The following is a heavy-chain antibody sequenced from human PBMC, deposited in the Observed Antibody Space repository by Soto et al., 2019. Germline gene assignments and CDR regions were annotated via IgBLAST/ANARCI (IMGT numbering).Heavy chain of an antibody. J-gene: IGHJ3*02. CDR3: ARVPPMITFGGVIVDAFDI. V-gene: IGHV5-51*01. D-gene: IGHD3-16*02. CDR1: GYSFTSYW. CDR2: IYPGDSDT. Sequence: PGESLKISCKGSGYSFTSYWIGWVRQMPGKGLEWRGIIYPGDSDTRYSPSFQGQFTISADKSISTAYLQWSSLKASDTAMYYCARVPPMITFGGVIVDAFDIWGQGTMVTVSS.